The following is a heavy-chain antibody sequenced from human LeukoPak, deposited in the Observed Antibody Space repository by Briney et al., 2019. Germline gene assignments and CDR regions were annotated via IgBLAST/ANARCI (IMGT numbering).Heavy chain of an antibody. D-gene: IGHD3-10*01. CDR1: GGSISSYY. Sequence: LSLTCTVSGGSISSYYWSWIRQAPGKGLEWVSYMSSTSSTRYYADSVKGRFTISRDNAKNLLYLQMNTLRADDTAVYYCARCGDGLPCDFDYWGQGTLVTVSS. J-gene: IGHJ4*02. V-gene: IGHV3-11*04. CDR3: ARCGDGLPCDFDY. CDR2: MSSTSSTR.